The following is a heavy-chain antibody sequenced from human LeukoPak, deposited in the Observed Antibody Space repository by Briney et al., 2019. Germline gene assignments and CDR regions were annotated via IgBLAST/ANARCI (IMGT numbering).Heavy chain of an antibody. V-gene: IGHV5-51*01. CDR1: GYSFTTYW. CDR3: VRQGLQSGTYPAY. J-gene: IGHJ4*02. D-gene: IGHD1-26*01. Sequence: GESLKISCKASGYSFTTYWIGWVRQMPGKGLEWMGIIYPADSTAHYSPSFQGQVTISVDKSINTAYLQWSRLKASDTAMYYCVRQGLQSGTYPAYWGPGTLVTVSS. CDR2: IYPADSTA.